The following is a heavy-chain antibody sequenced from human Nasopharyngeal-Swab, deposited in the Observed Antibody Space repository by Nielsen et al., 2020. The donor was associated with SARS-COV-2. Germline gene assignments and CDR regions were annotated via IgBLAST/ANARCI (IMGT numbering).Heavy chain of an antibody. D-gene: IGHD1-1*01. CDR2: IRSKAYGGTT. CDR1: GFTFGDYA. V-gene: IGHV3-49*04. CDR3: TRDLDEEEHAFDI. Sequence: GESLKISCTASGFTFGDYAMSWVRQAPGKGLESVGFIRSKAYGGTTEYAASVKGRFTISRDDSKSIAYLQMNSLKTEDTAVYYCTRDLDEEEHAFDIWGQGTMVTVSS. J-gene: IGHJ3*02.